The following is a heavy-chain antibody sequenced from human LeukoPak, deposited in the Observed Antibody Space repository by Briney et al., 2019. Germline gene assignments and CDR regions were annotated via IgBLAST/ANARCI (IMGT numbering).Heavy chain of an antibody. CDR2: INQDGSEK. CDR1: GLTFSSYL. J-gene: IGHJ6*03. Sequence: GGSLRLSCAASGLTFSSYLMSWVRQAPGKGLEWVGNINQDGSEKYYVDSVKGRFTISRDSAKKSLYLQMNSLRAEDTALYYCASCGYRYGQYYYYMDVWGKGTTVTVSS. CDR3: ASCGYRYGQYYYYMDV. V-gene: IGHV3-7*01. D-gene: IGHD5-18*01.